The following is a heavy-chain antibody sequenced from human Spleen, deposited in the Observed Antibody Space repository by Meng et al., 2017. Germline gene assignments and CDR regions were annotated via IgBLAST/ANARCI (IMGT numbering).Heavy chain of an antibody. V-gene: IGHV1-69*02. CDR3: ARVPDGSGAFDY. CDR1: GGTFSSYT. J-gene: IGHJ4*02. D-gene: IGHD6-19*01. Sequence: QVQLVQSGAEVKKPGSSVKVSCKASGGTFSSYTISWVRQAPGQGLEWMGRIIPILGIANYAQKFQGRVTITADKSTSTAYMELSSLRSEDTAVYYCARVPDGSGAFDYWGQGTLVTVSS. CDR2: IIPILGIA.